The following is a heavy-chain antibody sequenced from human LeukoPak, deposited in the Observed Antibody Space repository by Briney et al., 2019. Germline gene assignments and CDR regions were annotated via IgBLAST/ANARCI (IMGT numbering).Heavy chain of an antibody. D-gene: IGHD3-16*01. CDR2: IYHSGST. V-gene: IGHV4-30-2*01. CDR1: GASINSGGHS. CDR3: ASSQAYPNWFDP. Sequence: SQTLSLTCAVSGASINSGGHSWSWIRQPPGKGLECIGYIYHSGSTYYNPSLESRVTISVDRSKNQFSLKLTSVTAADTAVYYCASSQAYPNWFDPWGQGTLVTVSS. J-gene: IGHJ5*02.